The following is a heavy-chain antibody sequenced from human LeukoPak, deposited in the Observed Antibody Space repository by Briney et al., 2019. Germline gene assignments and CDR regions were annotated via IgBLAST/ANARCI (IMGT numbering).Heavy chain of an antibody. CDR3: ARETSQKGAHYMDV. D-gene: IGHD3-16*01. J-gene: IGHJ6*03. CDR1: GDSISTYY. CDR2: IYYRVTS. V-gene: IGHV4-59*01. Sequence: SETLSLTCTVSGDSISTYYWSWIRQPPGNGLEWIGYIYYRVTSDYNPSLKSRLTISVDTSKNQFSLKLSSVTAADTAVYYCARETSQKGAHYMDVWGKGTTVTISS.